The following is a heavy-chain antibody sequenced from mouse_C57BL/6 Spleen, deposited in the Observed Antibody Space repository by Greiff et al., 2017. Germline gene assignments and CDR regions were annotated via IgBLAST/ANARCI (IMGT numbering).Heavy chain of an antibody. CDR3: ARRGSNYLFDY. V-gene: IGHV1-59*01. D-gene: IGHD2-5*01. Sequence: QVQLQQPGAELVRPGTSVKLSCKASGYTFTSYWMHWVKQRPGQGLEWIGVIDPSDSYTNYNQKFKGKATLTVDTSSSTAYMQLSSLTSKDSAVYYCARRGSNYLFDYWGQGTTLTVSS. CDR2: IDPSDSYT. J-gene: IGHJ2*01. CDR1: GYTFTSYW.